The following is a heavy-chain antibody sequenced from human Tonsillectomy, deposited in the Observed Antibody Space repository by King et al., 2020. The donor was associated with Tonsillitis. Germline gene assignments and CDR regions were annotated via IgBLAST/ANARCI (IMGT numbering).Heavy chain of an antibody. V-gene: IGHV1-8*01. CDR1: GYTFSNYD. Sequence: VQLVESGAEVKKPGAAVKVSCKASGYTFSNYDIDWLRQAPGQGLEWLGWLSPNRGTSGYAQKFQGRLTMTWDTSISTAYMQLSSLTSEDTAVYYCARGCGGMAGLFDPWGQGTLVTVSS. J-gene: IGHJ5*02. CDR3: ARGCGGMAGLFDP. D-gene: IGHD2-21*01. CDR2: LSPNRGTS.